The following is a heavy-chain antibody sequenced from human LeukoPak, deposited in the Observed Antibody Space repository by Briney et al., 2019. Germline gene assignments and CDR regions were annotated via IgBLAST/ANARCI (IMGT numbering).Heavy chain of an antibody. V-gene: IGHV3-48*01. CDR2: ISSSSSTI. CDR3: AKARNGDPSYYFDY. J-gene: IGHJ4*02. CDR1: GFTFSSYS. D-gene: IGHD4-17*01. Sequence: GGSLRLSSAASGFTFSSYSMNWVRQAPWKGLAWVSYISSSSSTIYYADSVKDRFTISRDNSKYTLYLQMNSLGAEDTAVYYCAKARNGDPSYYFDYWGEGGPVTVSS.